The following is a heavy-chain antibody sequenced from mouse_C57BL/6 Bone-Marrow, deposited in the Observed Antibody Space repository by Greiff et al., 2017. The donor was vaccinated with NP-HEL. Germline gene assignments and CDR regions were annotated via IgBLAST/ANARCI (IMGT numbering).Heavy chain of an antibody. CDR2: IYPRSGNT. Sequence: QVQLQQSGAELARPGASVKLSCKASGYTFTSYGISWVKQRTGQGLEWIGEIYPRSGNTYYNEKFKGKATLTADKSSSTAYMELRSLTSEDSAVYFCARLGGTSDYDYWGQGTTLTVSS. V-gene: IGHV1-81*01. J-gene: IGHJ2*01. CDR3: ARLGGTSDYDY. CDR1: GYTFTSYG. D-gene: IGHD4-1*01.